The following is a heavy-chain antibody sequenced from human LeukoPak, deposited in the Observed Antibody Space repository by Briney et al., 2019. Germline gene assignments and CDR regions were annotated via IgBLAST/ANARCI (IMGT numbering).Heavy chain of an antibody. V-gene: IGHV3-21*01. CDR3: ASWDTDYDILTGFDY. Sequence: GGSLRLSCAASGFTFSSYGMSWVRQAPGKGLEWVSSISSSSNYIYYADSVKGRFTISRDNAKNSLYLQMNSLRAEDTAVYYCASWDTDYDILTGFDYWGQGTLVTVSS. CDR2: ISSSSNYI. CDR1: GFTFSSYG. D-gene: IGHD3-9*01. J-gene: IGHJ4*02.